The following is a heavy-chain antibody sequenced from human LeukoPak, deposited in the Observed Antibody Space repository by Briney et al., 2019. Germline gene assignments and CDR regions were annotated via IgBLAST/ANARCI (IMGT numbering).Heavy chain of an antibody. Sequence: SETLSLTCTVSNGSISSYFWSWIRQPPGKGLEWIGSIYYSGSTYYNPSLKSRVTISVDTSKNQFSLKLSSVTAAHTAVYYCARQGSGQTYYFDYWGQGTLVTVSS. D-gene: IGHD3-10*01. J-gene: IGHJ4*02. CDR3: ARQGSGQTYYFDY. CDR1: NGSISSYF. V-gene: IGHV4-59*05. CDR2: IYYSGST.